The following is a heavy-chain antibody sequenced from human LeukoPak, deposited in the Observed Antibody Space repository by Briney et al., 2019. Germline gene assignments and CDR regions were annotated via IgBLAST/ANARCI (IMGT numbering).Heavy chain of an antibody. CDR3: ARDVGDIVTIPAAISVP. Sequence: ASVKVSCKASGYTFTIYGISWVRQAPGQGLEWMGRISSYNGNTNYAQMVQGRVTMTTDTSTSTAYMEMRSLRSDDTAMYYCARDVGDIVTIPAAISVPWGQGTLVTVSS. J-gene: IGHJ5*02. V-gene: IGHV1-18*01. CDR1: GYTFTIYG. CDR2: ISSYNGNT. D-gene: IGHD2-2*01.